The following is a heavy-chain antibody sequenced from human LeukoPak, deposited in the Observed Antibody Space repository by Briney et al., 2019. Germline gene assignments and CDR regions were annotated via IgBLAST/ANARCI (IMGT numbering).Heavy chain of an antibody. Sequence: GGSLRLSCAVSGFTVRDNYLNWVRQTPGRGLECVSVLYSGGAAYYADSVKGRFTISRDTSKNTLSLQMNSLRVEDTALYYCAKGPLIEVAGTTWDYWGQGTLVTVSS. V-gene: IGHV3-53*01. CDR3: AKGPLIEVAGTTWDY. J-gene: IGHJ4*02. CDR1: GFTVRDNY. CDR2: LYSGGAA. D-gene: IGHD6-19*01.